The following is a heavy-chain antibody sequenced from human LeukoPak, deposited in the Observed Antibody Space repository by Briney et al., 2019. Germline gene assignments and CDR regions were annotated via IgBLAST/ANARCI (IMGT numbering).Heavy chain of an antibody. CDR2: IYYSGST. CDR1: GGSISSYY. CDR3: ARGRIEQQLVG. J-gene: IGHJ4*02. V-gene: IGHV4-59*06. D-gene: IGHD6-13*01. Sequence: SETLSLTCTVSGGSISSYYWSWIRQPPGKGLEWIGYIYYSGSTYYNPSLKSRVTISVDTSKNQFSLKLSSVTAADTAVYYCARGRIEQQLVGWGQGTLVIVSS.